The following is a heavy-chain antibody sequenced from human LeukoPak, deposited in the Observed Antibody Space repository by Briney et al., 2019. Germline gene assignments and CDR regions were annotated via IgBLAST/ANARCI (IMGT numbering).Heavy chain of an antibody. D-gene: IGHD4-17*01. J-gene: IGHJ4*02. CDR3: ARATTVTTSPSGYFDY. Sequence: GGSLRLSCAASGFTFSSYWMSWVRQAPGKGLEWVANIKQDGSEKYYVDSVKGRFTISRVNAKNSLYLQMNSLRAEDTAVYYCARATTVTTSPSGYFDYWGQGTLVTVSS. V-gene: IGHV3-7*04. CDR2: IKQDGSEK. CDR1: GFTFSSYW.